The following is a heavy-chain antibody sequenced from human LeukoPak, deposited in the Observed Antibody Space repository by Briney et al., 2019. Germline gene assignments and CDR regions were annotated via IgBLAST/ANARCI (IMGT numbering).Heavy chain of an antibody. J-gene: IGHJ3*01. CDR1: GYTFTSYY. Sequence: EASVKVSCKASGYTFTSYYMHWVRQTPGQGLEWMGWINPKSGDTKYSQRFQGRVTMTRDTSTTTVYMDLSRLRSDDTAVYYCARVRGLFGDVSAFFWGQGTMTVSS. CDR2: INPKSGDT. V-gene: IGHV1-2*02. CDR3: ARVRGLFGDVSAFF. D-gene: IGHD3-16*01.